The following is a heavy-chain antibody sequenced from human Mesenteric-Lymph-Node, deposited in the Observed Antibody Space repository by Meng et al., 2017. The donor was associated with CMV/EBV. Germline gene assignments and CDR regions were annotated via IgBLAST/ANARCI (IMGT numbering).Heavy chain of an antibody. CDR2: IYYSGST. D-gene: IGHD3-10*01. CDR3: AREGSGSWFGAATFDY. J-gene: IGHJ4*02. V-gene: IGHV4-30-4*08. CDR1: GGSISSGDYY. Sequence: GQVQESGPGLAKPSQTLSLTCTVSGGSISSGDYYWSWIRQPPGKGLEWIGYIYYSGSTYYNPSLKSRVTISVDTSKNQFSLKLSSVTAADTAVYYCAREGSGSWFGAATFDYWGQGTLVTVSS.